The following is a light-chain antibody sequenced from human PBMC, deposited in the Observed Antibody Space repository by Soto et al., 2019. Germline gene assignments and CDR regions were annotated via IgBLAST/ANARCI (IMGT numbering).Light chain of an antibody. Sequence: AIRKTQSPSPVSASLGARVTXSCRASQGISSYLAWYQQKPGKANQLMIYDASRGQSAVTERLSGGGSGTDFTLTISGLQPEDFATYYCQQSYITPYSFGQGTKLDVK. CDR3: QQSYITPYS. J-gene: IGKJ2*03. CDR2: DAS. CDR1: QGISSY. V-gene: IGKV1-8*01.